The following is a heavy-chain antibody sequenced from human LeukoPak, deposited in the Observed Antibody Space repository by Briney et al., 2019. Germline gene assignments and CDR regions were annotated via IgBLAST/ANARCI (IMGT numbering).Heavy chain of an antibody. D-gene: IGHD4-17*01. CDR2: IYYSGNT. J-gene: IGHJ3*02. V-gene: IGHV4-30-4*01. CDR1: GGSISSGDYY. Sequence: PSETLSLTCTVSGGSISSGDYYWSWIRQPPGKGLEWIGYIYYSGNTYYNPSLKSRVTISVDTSKNQFSLKLSSVTAADTAVYYCASCYGDHSRGAFDIWGQGTMVTVSS. CDR3: ASCYGDHSRGAFDI.